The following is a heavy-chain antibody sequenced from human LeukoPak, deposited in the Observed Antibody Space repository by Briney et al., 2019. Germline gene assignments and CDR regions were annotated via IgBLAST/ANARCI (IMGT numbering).Heavy chain of an antibody. CDR2: IYPGDSDT. V-gene: IGHV5-51*01. CDR3: VRVNYDSSGYYFDY. J-gene: IGHJ4*02. D-gene: IGHD3-22*01. Sequence: GYXXXXYWIGWVRQVPGKGLEWMGIIYPGDSDTRYSPSFQGQVTISADKSISTAYLQWSSLKASDTAMYYCVRVNYDSSGYYFDYWGQGTLVTVSS. CDR1: GYXXXXYW.